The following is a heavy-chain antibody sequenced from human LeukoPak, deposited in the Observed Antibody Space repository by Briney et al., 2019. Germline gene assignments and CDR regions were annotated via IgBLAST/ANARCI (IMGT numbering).Heavy chain of an antibody. Sequence: GGSLRLSCAASGFTFSAYAMSWVRQAPGKGLEWVSAISGSGGSTYYADSVKGRFTISRDNSKNTLYLQMNSLRAEDTAVYYCAKDPSSGWYYFDYWGQGTLVTVSS. CDR3: AKDPSSGWYYFDY. CDR1: GFTFSAYA. CDR2: ISGSGGST. J-gene: IGHJ4*02. V-gene: IGHV3-23*01. D-gene: IGHD6-19*01.